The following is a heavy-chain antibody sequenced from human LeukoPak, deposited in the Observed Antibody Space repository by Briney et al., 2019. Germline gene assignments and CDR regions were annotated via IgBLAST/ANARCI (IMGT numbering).Heavy chain of an antibody. V-gene: IGHV1-8*03. J-gene: IGHJ4*02. CDR2: MNPNSGDT. Sequence: ASVKVSCKASGYTFTSYDINWVRQATGQGLEWMGWMNPNSGDTGYAQKFQGRVTITRNTSISTAYMELSSLRSEDTAVYYCARDRVFLTVTHFDYWGQGTLVTVSS. D-gene: IGHD4-17*01. CDR1: GYTFTSYD. CDR3: ARDRVFLTVTHFDY.